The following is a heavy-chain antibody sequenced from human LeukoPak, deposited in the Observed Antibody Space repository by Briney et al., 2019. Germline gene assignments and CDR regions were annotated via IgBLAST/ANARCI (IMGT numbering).Heavy chain of an antibody. V-gene: IGHV1-69*06. Sequence: GSSVKVSCKASGGTFSSYAISWVRQAPGQGLEWIGAIIPIFGTANYAQKFQGRVTITADKSTSTAYMELNSLRSEDTAVYYCAGSILTGYYTGRVDYYYYGMDVWGKGTTVTVSS. J-gene: IGHJ6*04. CDR3: AGSILTGYYTGRVDYYYYGMDV. CDR2: IIPIFGTA. D-gene: IGHD3-9*01. CDR1: GGTFSSYA.